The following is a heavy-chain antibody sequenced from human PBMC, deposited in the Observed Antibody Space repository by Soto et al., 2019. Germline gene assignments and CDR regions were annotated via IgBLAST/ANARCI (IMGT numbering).Heavy chain of an antibody. Sequence: GSLRLSCAASVFTFSSYSMNWVRQAPGKGLEWVSSISSSSSYIYYADSVKGRFTISRDNAKNSLYLQMNSLRAEDTAVYYCASNLLGPNWFDPWGQGTLVTVSS. V-gene: IGHV3-21*01. CDR3: ASNLLGPNWFDP. J-gene: IGHJ5*02. CDR1: VFTFSSYS. CDR2: ISSSSSYI.